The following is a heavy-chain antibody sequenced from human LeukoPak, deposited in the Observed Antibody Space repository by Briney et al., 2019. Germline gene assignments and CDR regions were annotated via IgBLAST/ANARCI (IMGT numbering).Heavy chain of an antibody. J-gene: IGHJ4*02. V-gene: IGHV3-23*01. CDR3: AKDAGGTMVRGVITY. Sequence: GGSLRLSCAASGFTFSSYAMSWVRQAPGKGLEWVSAISGSGGSAYYADSVKGRFTISRDNSKNTLYLQMNSLRAEDTAVYYCAKDAGGTMVRGVITYWGQGTLVTVSS. D-gene: IGHD3-10*01. CDR2: ISGSGGSA. CDR1: GFTFSSYA.